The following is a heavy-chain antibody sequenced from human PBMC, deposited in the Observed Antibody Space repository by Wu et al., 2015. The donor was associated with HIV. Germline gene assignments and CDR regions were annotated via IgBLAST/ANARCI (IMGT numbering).Heavy chain of an antibody. Sequence: QVQLVQSGAEVKKPGASVKVSCKASGYTFTGYYMHWVRQAPGQGLEWMGWINPNSGGTNYAQKFQGRVTMTRDTSISTAYMELSRLRSDDTAVYYCARDHKFTMVRGADAFDIWAKGQWSPSLQ. D-gene: IGHD3-10*01. V-gene: IGHV1-2*02. CDR1: GYTFTGYY. J-gene: IGHJ3*02. CDR3: ARDHKFTMVRGADAFDI. CDR2: INPNSGGT.